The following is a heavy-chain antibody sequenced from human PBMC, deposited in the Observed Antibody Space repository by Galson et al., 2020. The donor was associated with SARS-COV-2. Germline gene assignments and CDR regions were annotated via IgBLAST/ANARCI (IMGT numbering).Heavy chain of an antibody. CDR2: IYHSGST. CDR1: GGSISSGGYS. J-gene: IGHJ3*02. CDR3: ARGSGSYNFDAFDI. Sequence: SETLSLTCAVSGGSISSGGYSWGWIRQPPGTGLEWIGYIYHSGSTYYNPSLKSRVTISVDRSKNQFSLKLSSVTAADTAVYYCARGSGSYNFDAFDIWGQGTMVTVSS. D-gene: IGHD3-10*01. V-gene: IGHV4-30-2*01.